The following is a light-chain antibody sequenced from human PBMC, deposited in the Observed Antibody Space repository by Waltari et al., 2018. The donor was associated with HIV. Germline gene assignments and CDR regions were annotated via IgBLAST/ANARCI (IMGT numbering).Light chain of an antibody. Sequence: EIVLTQFPATLSLSPGERATLSCRASQSVSSYLAWYQQKPGQAPRLLIYDASNRAAGIPARFSGSGSGTDFTLTISSLETEDFAVYYCKQRSNWAPTFGQGTRLDIK. V-gene: IGKV3-11*01. J-gene: IGKJ5*01. CDR2: DAS. CDR3: KQRSNWAPT. CDR1: QSVSSY.